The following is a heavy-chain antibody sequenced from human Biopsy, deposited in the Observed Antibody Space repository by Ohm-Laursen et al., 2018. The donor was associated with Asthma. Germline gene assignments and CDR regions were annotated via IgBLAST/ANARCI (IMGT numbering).Heavy chain of an antibody. V-gene: IGHV1-18*01. CDR1: GYTFNSAG. J-gene: IGHJ6*02. CDR2: ISVYNGNT. CDR3: ARAVDYSHYYGIDV. Sequence: ESSVKVSCKPSGYTFNSAGITWVRQAPGQGLEWMGWISVYNGNTKVAQKLQDRVTMITDTSTSTAYMELRSLRSDDTAVYFCARAVDYSHYYGIDVWGQGTTVNVS. D-gene: IGHD3-10*01.